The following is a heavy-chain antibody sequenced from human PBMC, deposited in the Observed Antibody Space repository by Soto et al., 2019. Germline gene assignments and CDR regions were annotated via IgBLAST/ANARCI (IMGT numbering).Heavy chain of an antibody. CDR3: ARALRRPRGSGSFDYYYYGMDV. Sequence: SETLSLTCAVSGGSISSGGYSWSWIRQPPGKGLEWLVYIYHSGSTYYNPSLKSRVTISVDRSKNQFSQKLSSVTAADTAVYYCARALRRPRGSGSFDYYYYGMDVWGQGTTVTVS. CDR2: IYHSGST. CDR1: GGSISSGGYS. D-gene: IGHD3-10*01. V-gene: IGHV4-30-2*01. J-gene: IGHJ6*02.